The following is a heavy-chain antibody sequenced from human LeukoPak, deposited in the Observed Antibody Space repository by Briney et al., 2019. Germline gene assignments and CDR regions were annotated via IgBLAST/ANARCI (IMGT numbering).Heavy chain of an antibody. Sequence: ASVKVSCKASGYTFTSYGFHWLRQAPGQGLEWMGWISAYNGNTNYAQKLQGRVTMTTDTSTSTAYMELRSLRSDDTAVYYCARVSEYYDSSGYYGRYYYYMDVWGKGTTVTISS. D-gene: IGHD3-22*01. J-gene: IGHJ6*03. CDR2: ISAYNGNT. CDR1: GYTFTSYG. CDR3: ARVSEYYDSSGYYGRYYYYMDV. V-gene: IGHV1-18*01.